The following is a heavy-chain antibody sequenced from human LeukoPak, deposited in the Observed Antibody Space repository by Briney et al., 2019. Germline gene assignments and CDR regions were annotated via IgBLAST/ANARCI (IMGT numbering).Heavy chain of an antibody. V-gene: IGHV1-46*01. J-gene: IGHJ4*02. D-gene: IGHD2-15*01. Sequence: EASVKVSCKASGGTFSSYAISWVRQAPGQGLEWMGIINPSGGSTSYAQKFQGRVTMTRDTSTSTVYMELSSLRSEDTAVYYCARAPGSGEINFDYWGQGTLVTVSS. CDR2: INPSGGST. CDR1: GGTFSSYA. CDR3: ARAPGSGEINFDY.